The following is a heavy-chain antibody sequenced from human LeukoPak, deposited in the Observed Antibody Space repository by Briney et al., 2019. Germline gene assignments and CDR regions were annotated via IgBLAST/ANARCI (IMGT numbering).Heavy chain of an antibody. CDR1: GGSISSYY. V-gene: IGHV4-59*01. CDR3: ARVVGATLDAFDI. Sequence: SETLSLTCTVSGGSISSYYWSWIRQPPGKGLEWIGYIYYSGSTNYNPSLKSRVTISVDTSKNQFSLKLSSVTAADTAVYYCARVVGATLDAFDIWGQGTMVTVSS. D-gene: IGHD1-26*01. CDR2: IYYSGST. J-gene: IGHJ3*02.